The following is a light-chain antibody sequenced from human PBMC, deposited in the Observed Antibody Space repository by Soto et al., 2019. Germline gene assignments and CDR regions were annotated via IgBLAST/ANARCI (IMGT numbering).Light chain of an antibody. CDR2: GAS. Sequence: EIVLTQSPGTLSLSPGERATLSCRAGQSVVNNYLAWYQQKPGQAPRLLIYGASSRATGIPDRFSGSGSGTDFTLTISRLEPEDFAVYYCQQYGSSPRTFGQGTKVEIK. CDR1: QSVVNNY. J-gene: IGKJ1*01. CDR3: QQYGSSPRT. V-gene: IGKV3-20*01.